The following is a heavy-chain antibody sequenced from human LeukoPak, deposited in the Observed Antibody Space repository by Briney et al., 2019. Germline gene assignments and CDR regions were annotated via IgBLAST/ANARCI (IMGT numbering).Heavy chain of an antibody. CDR3: ARATIRRLTVAGTYRYMDV. CDR1: GYTFTSYA. D-gene: IGHD6-19*01. Sequence: GASVKVSCKASGYTFTSYAMNWVRQAPGQGLEWMGWINTNTGNPTYAQGFTGRFVFSLDTSVSTAYLQISSLKAEDTAVYYCARATIRRLTVAGTYRYMDVWGKGTTVTVSS. J-gene: IGHJ6*03. V-gene: IGHV7-4-1*02. CDR2: INTNTGNP.